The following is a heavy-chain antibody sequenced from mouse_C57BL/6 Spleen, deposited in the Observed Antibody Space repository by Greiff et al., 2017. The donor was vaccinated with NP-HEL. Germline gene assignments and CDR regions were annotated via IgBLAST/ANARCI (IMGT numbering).Heavy chain of an antibody. Sequence: EVKLMESGGGLVKPGGSLKLSCAASGFTFSSYTMSWVRQTPEKRLEWVATISGGGGNTYYPDSVKGRFTVSRDNAKNTLYLQMSSLRSEDTALYDCARQKGSSFYWYFDVWGTGTTVTVSS. J-gene: IGHJ1*03. D-gene: IGHD1-1*01. CDR1: GFTFSSYT. V-gene: IGHV5-9*01. CDR2: ISGGGGNT. CDR3: ARQKGSSFYWYFDV.